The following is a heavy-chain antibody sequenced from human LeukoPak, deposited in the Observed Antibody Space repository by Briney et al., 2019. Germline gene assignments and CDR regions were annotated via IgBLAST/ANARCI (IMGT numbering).Heavy chain of an antibody. CDR1: GFTFSSYW. V-gene: IGHV3-74*01. J-gene: IGHJ3*02. CDR3: ARLSIAVAAAFDI. D-gene: IGHD6-19*01. Sequence: GGSLRLSCAASGFTFSSYWMHWVRQAPGKGLVRVSRINSDGSSTSYADSVKGRFTISRDNAKNTLYLQMNSLRAEDTAVYYCARLSIAVAAAFDIWGQGTMVTVSS. CDR2: INSDGSST.